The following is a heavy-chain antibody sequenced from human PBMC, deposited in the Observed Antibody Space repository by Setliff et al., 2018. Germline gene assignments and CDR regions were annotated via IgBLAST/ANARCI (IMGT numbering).Heavy chain of an antibody. CDR2: IKQDESEK. D-gene: IGHD6-13*01. CDR3: ATSFTAGGTSPKTYFDY. Sequence: GGSLRLSCAASGFTFSRYWMTWVRQAPGKGLEWVANIKQDESEKYYVDSVKGRFTISRDNAKNSLNLEMNSLRAEDTAVYYCATSFTAGGTSPKTYFDYWGQGTLVTVSS. CDR1: GFTFSRYW. J-gene: IGHJ4*02. V-gene: IGHV3-7*03.